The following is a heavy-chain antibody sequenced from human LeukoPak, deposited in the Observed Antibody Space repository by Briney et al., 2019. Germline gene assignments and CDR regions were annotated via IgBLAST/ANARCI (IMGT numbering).Heavy chain of an antibody. D-gene: IGHD5-24*01. J-gene: IGHJ4*02. CDR2: IIPILGIA. CDR3: ALYKIEMATIEFDY. CDR1: ACTFSSYA. V-gene: IGHV1-69*04. Sequence: ASVKVSCKASACTFSSYAISWVRQAPGQGLEWMGRIIPILGIANYAQTFQGRVTITADKSTSTAYMELSSLRSEDTAVYYCALYKIEMATIEFDYWGQGTLVTVSS.